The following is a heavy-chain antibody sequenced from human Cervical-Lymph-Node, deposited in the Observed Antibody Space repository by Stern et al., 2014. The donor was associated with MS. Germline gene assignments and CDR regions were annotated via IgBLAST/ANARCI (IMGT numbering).Heavy chain of an antibody. CDR2: ASYDGNK. Sequence: VQLVESGGGGVQPGRSLRLSCAASGFRFSNYAVHWVRQAPGQGLEWVAVASYDGNKYSADSVKGRFTVSRDNSKNALYLQMNSLRTEDTAVYYCARDRGIDDAFDLWGQGTMVTVSA. J-gene: IGHJ3*01. V-gene: IGHV3-30*01. D-gene: IGHD3-10*01. CDR3: ARDRGIDDAFDL. CDR1: GFRFSNYA.